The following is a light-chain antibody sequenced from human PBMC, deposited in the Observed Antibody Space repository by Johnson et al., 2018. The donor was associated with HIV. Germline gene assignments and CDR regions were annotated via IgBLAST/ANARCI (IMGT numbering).Light chain of an antibody. J-gene: IGLJ1*01. CDR1: SPNIGNSY. CDR2: DNN. CDR3: GSWDSSLSAFV. V-gene: IGLV1-51*01. Sequence: QSLLTQPPSVSAAPGQKVTISCSGSSPNIGNSYVSLYQQLPGTAPKLLIYDNNTRPSEIPDRFSGCTSGTSPTLAIPSLQSGDETDYYCGSWDSSLSAFVFGTGTKVTVL.